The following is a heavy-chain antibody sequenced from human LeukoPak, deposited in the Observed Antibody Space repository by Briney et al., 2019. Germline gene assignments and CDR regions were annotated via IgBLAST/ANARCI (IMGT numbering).Heavy chain of an antibody. CDR2: IHYSGST. D-gene: IGHD6-19*01. CDR3: ARLIGGGWYRYYFDY. CDR1: GGSISSSSYY. Sequence: SETLSLTCTVSGGSISSSSYYWGWIRQPPGKGLEWIGSIHYSGSTYYNPSLKSRVTISVDTSKNQFSLKLSSVTAADTAVYYCARLIGGGWYRYYFDYWGQGTLVTVSS. V-gene: IGHV4-39*01. J-gene: IGHJ4*02.